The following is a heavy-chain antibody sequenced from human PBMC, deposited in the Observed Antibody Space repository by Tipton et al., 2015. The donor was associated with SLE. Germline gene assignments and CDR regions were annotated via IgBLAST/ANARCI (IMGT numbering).Heavy chain of an antibody. J-gene: IGHJ6*02. D-gene: IGHD2-2*01. Sequence: SLRLSCAASGFISSDYYMSWIRQAPGKGLEWVANINQHGSEKYYVDSVKGRFTISRDNAKNSLYLQMNSLRAEDTAVYYCARDRRVPRTIPSYYYSGMDVWGQGTTVTVSS. CDR2: INQHGSEK. CDR3: ARDRRVPRTIPSYYYSGMDV. CDR1: GFISSDYY. V-gene: IGHV3-7*05.